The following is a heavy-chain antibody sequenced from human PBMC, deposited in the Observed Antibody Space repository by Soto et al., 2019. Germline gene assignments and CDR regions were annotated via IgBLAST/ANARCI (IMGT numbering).Heavy chain of an antibody. V-gene: IGHV3-21*01. CDR3: ARDQRYYYDSSGYYSDY. CDR2: ISSSSSYI. J-gene: IGHJ4*02. CDR1: GFTFSSYS. D-gene: IGHD3-22*01. Sequence: VGSLRLSCAASGFTFSSYSMNWVRQAPGKGLEWVSSISSSSSYIYYADSVKGRFTISRDNAKNSLYLQMNSLRAEDTAVYYCARDQRYYYDSSGYYSDYWGQGTLVTVS.